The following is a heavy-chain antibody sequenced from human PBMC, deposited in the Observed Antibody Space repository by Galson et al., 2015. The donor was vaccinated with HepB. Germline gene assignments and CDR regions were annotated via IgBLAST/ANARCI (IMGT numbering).Heavy chain of an antibody. CDR2: IRYDGSNK. Sequence: SLRLSCAASGFTFSSYGMHWVRQAPGKGLEWVAFIRYDGSNKYYADSVKGRFTISRDNSKNTLYLQMNSLRAEDTAVYYCAKSGLVAGSPLDYWGQGTLVTVSS. D-gene: IGHD6-19*01. V-gene: IGHV3-30*02. J-gene: IGHJ4*02. CDR3: AKSGLVAGSPLDY. CDR1: GFTFSSYG.